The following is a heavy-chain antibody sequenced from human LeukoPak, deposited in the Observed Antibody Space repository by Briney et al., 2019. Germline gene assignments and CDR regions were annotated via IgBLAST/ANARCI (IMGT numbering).Heavy chain of an antibody. Sequence: PGGSLRPSCAASGFTFSSYGMHWVRQAPGKGLEWVAFIRYDGSNKYYADSVKGRFTISRDNSKNTLYLQMNSLRAEDTAVYYCAKDRLYCTSTTCYYRGYSSTGVDYWGQGTLVTVSS. CDR3: AKDRLYCTSTTCYYRGYSSTGVDY. CDR2: IRYDGSNK. D-gene: IGHD2-2*01. CDR1: GFTFSSYG. J-gene: IGHJ4*02. V-gene: IGHV3-30*02.